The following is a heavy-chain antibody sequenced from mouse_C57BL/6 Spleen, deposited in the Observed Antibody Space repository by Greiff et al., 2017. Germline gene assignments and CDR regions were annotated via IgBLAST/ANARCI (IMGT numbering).Heavy chain of an antibody. D-gene: IGHD1-1*01. CDR1: GYTFTSYW. CDR2: IYPGSGST. V-gene: IGHV1-55*01. J-gene: IGHJ3*01. CDR3: ARGFITRGFAY. Sequence: QVQLQQPGAELVKPGASVKMSCKASGYTFTSYWITWVKPRPGQGLEWIGDIYPGSGSTNYNEKFKSKATLTVDTSSSTAYMQLSSLTSEYSAVYYCARGFITRGFAYWGKGTLVTVSA.